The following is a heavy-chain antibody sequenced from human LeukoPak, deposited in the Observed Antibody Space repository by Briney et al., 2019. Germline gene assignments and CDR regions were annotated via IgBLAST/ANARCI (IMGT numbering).Heavy chain of an antibody. V-gene: IGHV4-39*01. Sequence: SESLSLTCTVSGFSFSSSSYHWGWIRQPPGKGLESIGRIYYSGSTYYNPSLKSRVIISVDTSKNQFPLKLSSVTAADTAVYYCARPQGFQLLDFEYWGQGTLVTVSS. CDR1: GFSFSSSSYH. J-gene: IGHJ4*02. CDR2: IYYSGST. D-gene: IGHD2-2*01. CDR3: ARPQGFQLLDFEY.